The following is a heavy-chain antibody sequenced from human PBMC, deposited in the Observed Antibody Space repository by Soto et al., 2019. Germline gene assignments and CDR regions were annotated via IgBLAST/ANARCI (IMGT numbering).Heavy chain of an antibody. D-gene: IGHD6-19*01. CDR2: ISGSGVST. Sequence: VQLLESGGGWVQPGGSLRLSCAASGFTFSTYAMSWVRQAPGTGLEWVSVISGSGVSTYYADSVKGRFTISRDNSKNTLYLQMNSLRAEDTAVYYCARRTSGWYLDYGGQGTLVTVSS. J-gene: IGHJ4*02. CDR3: ARRTSGWYLDY. CDR1: GFTFSTYA. V-gene: IGHV3-23*01.